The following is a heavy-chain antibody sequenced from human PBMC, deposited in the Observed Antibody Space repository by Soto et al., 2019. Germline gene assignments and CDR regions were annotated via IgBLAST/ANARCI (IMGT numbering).Heavy chain of an antibody. Sequence: SETLSLTCTVSGGSISSGGYYWSWIRQHPGKGLEWIGYIYYSGSTYYNPSLKSRVTISVDTSKNQFSLKLSSVTAADTAVYYCASGMNDFWCGRYGMDVWGQGTTVTVSS. J-gene: IGHJ6*02. D-gene: IGHD3-3*01. V-gene: IGHV4-31*03. CDR3: ASGMNDFWCGRYGMDV. CDR1: GGSISSGGYY. CDR2: IYYSGST.